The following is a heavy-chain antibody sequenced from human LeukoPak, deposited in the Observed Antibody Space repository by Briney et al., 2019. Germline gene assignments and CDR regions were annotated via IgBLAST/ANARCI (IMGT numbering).Heavy chain of an antibody. Sequence: GGSLRLSCAASGFTVSSNYMSWVRQAPGKGLEWVSVIYSGGSTYYADSVKGRFTISRDNSKNTLYLQMNSLRAEDTALYYCARVQQYDVFDYWGQGTQVIVSS. J-gene: IGHJ4*02. CDR1: GFTVSSNY. CDR3: ARVQQYDVFDY. CDR2: IYSGGST. V-gene: IGHV3-53*01. D-gene: IGHD3-16*01.